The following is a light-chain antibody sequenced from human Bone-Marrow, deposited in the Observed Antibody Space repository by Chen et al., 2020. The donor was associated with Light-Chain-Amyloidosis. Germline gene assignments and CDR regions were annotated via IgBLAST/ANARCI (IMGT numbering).Light chain of an antibody. CDR2: EVT. Sequence: QSALTQPASVSGSPGQSITISCTGTSSDVGGDNHVSWYQTHPDKAPKLMIYEVTNLPSWVPDRFSGSTSDHPASLTISGLQTEDEADYFCSSDTIRNPRVCGSGTRVTGL. V-gene: IGLV2-14*01. CDR1: SSDVGGDNH. CDR3: SSDTIRNPRV. J-gene: IGLJ1*01.